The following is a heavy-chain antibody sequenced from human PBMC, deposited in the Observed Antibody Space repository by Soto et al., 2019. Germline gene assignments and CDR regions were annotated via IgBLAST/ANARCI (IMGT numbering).Heavy chain of an antibody. CDR2: ISSTSGTI. J-gene: IGHJ6*02. D-gene: IGHD6-19*01. CDR1: VFVFSTYS. V-gene: IGHV3-48*02. Sequence: PGGSLRLCCEASVFVFSTYSMNWVRQAPGKGLEWISYISSTSGTIYYADSVKGRFTIFRDNAKNSLFLQMNGLRDDDTAVYYCANQKIRFSVAGTLYGLGVWGQGTTVTVSS. CDR3: ANQKIRFSVAGTLYGLGV.